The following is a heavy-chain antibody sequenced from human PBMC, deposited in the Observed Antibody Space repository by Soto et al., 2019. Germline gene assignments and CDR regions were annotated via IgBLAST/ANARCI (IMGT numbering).Heavy chain of an antibody. V-gene: IGHV4-39*02. CDR1: GGSINSNNYY. J-gene: IGHJ4*02. CDR3: AKVVVAATRHTDFDS. Sequence: QLHLQQSGPGLMKPSETLSLTCTVSGGSINSNNYYWAWIRQPPGKGLAWIASIYYDGSTYYNSCLQSRVSISVDTSKNHFSLKLMSATAADTAVYYCAKVVVAATRHTDFDSWGQGTLVTVSS. CDR2: IYYDGST. D-gene: IGHD2-15*01.